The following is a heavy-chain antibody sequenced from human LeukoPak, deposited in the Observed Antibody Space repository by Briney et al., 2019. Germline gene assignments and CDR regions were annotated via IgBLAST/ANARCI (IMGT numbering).Heavy chain of an antibody. CDR1: GFTFSSYA. D-gene: IGHD3-10*01. CDR3: AKGGWFGQSPSDVFDI. Sequence: GGSLRLSCAASGFTFSSYAMNWVRQAPGKGLEWVSVISGSGGSTYYADSVKGRFTISRDNSKNTLFLQMNSLRAEDTAAYYCAKGGWFGQSPSDVFDIWGQGTMVTVSS. V-gene: IGHV3-23*01. J-gene: IGHJ3*02. CDR2: ISGSGGST.